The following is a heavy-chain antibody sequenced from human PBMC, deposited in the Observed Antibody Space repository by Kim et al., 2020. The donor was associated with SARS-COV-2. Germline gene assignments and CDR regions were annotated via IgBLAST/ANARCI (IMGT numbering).Heavy chain of an antibody. V-gene: IGHV4-4*07. CDR2: RT. D-gene: IGHD7-27*01. Sequence: RTNYSPSLDTRVTMSMDTSKNQFSLKLTSMTAADTALYYCVVDVANWGFDYWGQGLLVTVSS. CDR3: VVDVANWGFDY. J-gene: IGHJ4*02.